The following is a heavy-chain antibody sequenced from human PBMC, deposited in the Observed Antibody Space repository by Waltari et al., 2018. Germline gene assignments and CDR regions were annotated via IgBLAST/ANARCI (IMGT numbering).Heavy chain of an antibody. Sequence: EVQLVESGGGLXQPGGSLRLSCAASGXIFSTYWMHWXRQAPGKGLVWGSRINSDGSATLXADSVKGRXTISXDNXKNTXXLXMNRLRAXXXAVYXCGTEGWSSGXYGSFHHXGQGTLVTVXS. CDR1: GXIFSTYW. CDR2: INSDGSAT. V-gene: IGHV3-74*03. D-gene: IGHD6-19*01. J-gene: IGHJ1*01. CDR3: GTEGWSSGXYGSFHH.